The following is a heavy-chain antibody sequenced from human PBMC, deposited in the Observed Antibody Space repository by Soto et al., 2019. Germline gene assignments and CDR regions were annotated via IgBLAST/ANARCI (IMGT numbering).Heavy chain of an antibody. V-gene: IGHV4-61*01. D-gene: IGHD1-1*01. CDR2: VFHTGTT. J-gene: IGHJ4*02. CDR1: GGSISLERFY. CDR3: AREFSDAHFNSVDF. Sequence: QVQLLQSDPGLMKPSETLSLTCTVSGGSISLERFYWTWVRQAPGNGLEWIGYVFHTGTTKYNTSLGGRATISVDTSRNQFSLELRSLTAADTAVYFCAREFSDAHFNSVDFWGQGILVPVTS.